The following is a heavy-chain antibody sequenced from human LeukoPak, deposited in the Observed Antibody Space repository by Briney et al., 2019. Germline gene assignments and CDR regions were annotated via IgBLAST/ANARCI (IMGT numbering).Heavy chain of an antibody. Sequence: GGSLRLSCAASGFTFSSYSMNWVRQAPGKGLEWVSYISSSSSTIYYADSVKGRFTISRDNAKNSLYLQMNSLRAEDTAVYYCARDLAVSFSGYRGQGTLVTVSS. D-gene: IGHD3-3*02. V-gene: IGHV3-48*01. CDR2: ISSSSSTI. CDR3: ARDLAVSFSGY. CDR1: GFTFSSYS. J-gene: IGHJ4*02.